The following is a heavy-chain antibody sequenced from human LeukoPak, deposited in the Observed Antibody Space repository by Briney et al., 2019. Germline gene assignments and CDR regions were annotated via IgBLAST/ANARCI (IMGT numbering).Heavy chain of an antibody. CDR3: ARVGEGAFDI. CDR2: IFTTGST. CDR1: TGSMRNSY. V-gene: IGHV4-4*07. J-gene: IGHJ3*02. Sequence: SETLSLTCTVSTGSMRNSYWSWIRQPAGKGLEWVGRIFTTGSTNYNPSLESRVTMSIDTSKNQFSLRLSSVTAADTAGYYCARVGEGAFDIWGQGTMVTVSS. D-gene: IGHD3-10*01.